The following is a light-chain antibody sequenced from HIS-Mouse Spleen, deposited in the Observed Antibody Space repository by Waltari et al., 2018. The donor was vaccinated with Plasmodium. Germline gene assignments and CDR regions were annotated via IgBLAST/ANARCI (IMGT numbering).Light chain of an antibody. Sequence: SYALTQPPSVSVSPGQTASITCSGDKLGDESDCWYHQNPGQSPVLVIYQDSKRPPGIPERFSGSHSGNTATLTISGTQAMDEADYYCQAWDSSTVVFGGGTKLTVL. V-gene: IGLV3-1*01. CDR2: QDS. CDR1: KLGDES. J-gene: IGLJ2*01. CDR3: QAWDSSTVV.